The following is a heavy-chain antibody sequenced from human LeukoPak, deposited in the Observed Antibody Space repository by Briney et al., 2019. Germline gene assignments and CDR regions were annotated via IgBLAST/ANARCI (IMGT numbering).Heavy chain of an antibody. CDR3: AKGPDYDILTPIDY. V-gene: IGHV3-9*03. Sequence: GGSLRLSCAASGFTFSSYAMSWVRQAPGKGLEWVSGISWNSGRRGYADSVKGRFTISRENAKTSLYLQMNSLRAEDMALYYCAKGPDYDILTPIDYWGQGTLVTVSS. D-gene: IGHD3-9*01. J-gene: IGHJ4*02. CDR1: GFTFSSYA. CDR2: ISWNSGRR.